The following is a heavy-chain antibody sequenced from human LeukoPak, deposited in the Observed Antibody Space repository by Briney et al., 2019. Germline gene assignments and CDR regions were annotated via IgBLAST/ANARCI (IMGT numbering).Heavy chain of an antibody. CDR1: GFTFSSYE. CDR3: ARVPTYYDFWSGPYYYYYMDV. V-gene: IGHV3-48*03. CDR2: ISSSGSTI. D-gene: IGHD3-3*01. Sequence: GGSLRLSCAASGFTFSSYEMNWVRQAPGEWLEWVSYISSSGSTIYYADSVKGRFTIAKDNANNSLFLQMNSLRAEDTAVYYCARVPTYYDFWSGPYYYYYMDVWGKGTTVTVSS. J-gene: IGHJ6*03.